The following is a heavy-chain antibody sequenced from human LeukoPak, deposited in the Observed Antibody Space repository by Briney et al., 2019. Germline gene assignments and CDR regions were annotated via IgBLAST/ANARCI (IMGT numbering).Heavy chain of an antibody. J-gene: IGHJ5*02. CDR1: GYTFTSYG. D-gene: IGHD3-22*01. Sequence: ASVKVSCKASGYTFTSYGISWVRQAPEQGLEWMGWISAYNGNTNYAQKLQGRVTMTTDTSTSTAYMELRSLRSDYTAVYYCARDIHYYDSSGSPINWFDPWGQGTLVTVSS. V-gene: IGHV1-18*01. CDR2: ISAYNGNT. CDR3: ARDIHYYDSSGSPINWFDP.